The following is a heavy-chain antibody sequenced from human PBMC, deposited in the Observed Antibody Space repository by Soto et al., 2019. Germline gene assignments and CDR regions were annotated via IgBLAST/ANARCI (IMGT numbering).Heavy chain of an antibody. CDR1: GYTFTSYG. Sequence: QVQLVQSGGEVKKPGASVKLSCTASGYTFTSYGISWVRQAPGQGLEWMGWISAYNGKTNYAQNVQGRVTMTTDTSTRTAYMDLRRLRSDGTAVYYCARGGDVNYYHGMDVWGQGTTVTVSS. V-gene: IGHV1-18*01. J-gene: IGHJ6*02. CDR3: ARGGDVNYYHGMDV. D-gene: IGHD5-12*01. CDR2: ISAYNGKT.